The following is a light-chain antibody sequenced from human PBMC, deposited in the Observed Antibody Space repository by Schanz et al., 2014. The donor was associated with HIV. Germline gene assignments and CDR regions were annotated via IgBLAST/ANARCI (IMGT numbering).Light chain of an antibody. J-gene: IGLJ3*02. CDR1: RNDVGTYNL. Sequence: QSALTQPASVSGSPGQSITISCTGTRNDVGTYNLVSWYQQHPGKAPQLMIYEVTKRPSGVSDRFSGSKSDNTASLTISGLQADDEADYYCCSYAGRSTVVFGGGTKVTVL. CDR3: CSYAGRSTVV. CDR2: EVT. V-gene: IGLV2-23*02.